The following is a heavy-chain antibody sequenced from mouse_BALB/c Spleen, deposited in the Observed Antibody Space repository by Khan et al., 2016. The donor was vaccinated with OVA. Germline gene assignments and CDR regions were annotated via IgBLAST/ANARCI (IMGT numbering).Heavy chain of an antibody. Sequence: EVKLVESGGDVVKPGGSLKLSCAASGFTFSTYGMSWVRQTPDKRLEWVATVSTGGHYTYYPDTVKGRFTISRDNAKDTQYLQMSSLKSEDTAMFYCARLAYFYDSEGFAYWGQGTLVTVSA. CDR3: ARLAYFYDSEGFAY. J-gene: IGHJ3*01. CDR1: GFTFSTYG. V-gene: IGHV5-6*01. CDR2: VSTGGHYT. D-gene: IGHD1-1*01.